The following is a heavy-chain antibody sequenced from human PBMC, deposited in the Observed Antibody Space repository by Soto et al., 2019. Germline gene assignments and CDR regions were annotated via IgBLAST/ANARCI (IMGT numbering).Heavy chain of an antibody. CDR1: GFTFSSFW. Sequence: EVQLVESGGGLVQPGGSLKLSCAASGFTFSSFWMNWVRQAPGKGLECVANIKGDGSEKYYVDSVKGRFTISRDNAKNSLYLEMNSLRAEDTAVYYCAAGFPPDYWGQGTLVTVSS. J-gene: IGHJ4*02. CDR2: IKGDGSEK. D-gene: IGHD3-10*01. V-gene: IGHV3-7*01. CDR3: AAGFPPDY.